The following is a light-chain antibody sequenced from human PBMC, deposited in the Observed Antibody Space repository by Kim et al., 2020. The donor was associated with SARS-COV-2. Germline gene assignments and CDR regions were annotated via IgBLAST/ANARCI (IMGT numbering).Light chain of an antibody. CDR1: KLGDKY. CDR3: QAWDSSTVV. J-gene: IGLJ2*01. V-gene: IGLV3-1*01. Sequence: VYPGPTASITCSGDKLGDKYACWYQQKPGQSPVLVIYQDSKRPSGIPERFSGSNSGNTATLTISETQAMDEADYYCQAWDSSTVVFGGGTQLTVL. CDR2: QDS.